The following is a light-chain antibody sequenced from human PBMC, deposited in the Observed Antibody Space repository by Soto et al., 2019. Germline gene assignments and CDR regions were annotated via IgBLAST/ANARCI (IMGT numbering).Light chain of an antibody. J-gene: IGKJ2*01. CDR1: QSVNNY. CDR2: ETS. Sequence: IVLTQSPGTLSLSPGESATLSCRASQSVNNYLAWYQQKPGQAPRFLMYETSTRATVIPDRFSGSGSGTDFTLIISRLEPEDFALYYCQQYAASPYTFGQGTQLEI. V-gene: IGKV3-20*01. CDR3: QQYAASPYT.